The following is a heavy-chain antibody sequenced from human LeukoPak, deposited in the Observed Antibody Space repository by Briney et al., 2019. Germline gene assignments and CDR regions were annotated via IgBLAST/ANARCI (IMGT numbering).Heavy chain of an antibody. J-gene: IGHJ4*02. CDR3: ARGWRVMIFGVPRRTYFDY. D-gene: IGHD3-3*01. V-gene: IGHV4-34*01. Sequence: SETLSLTCAVYGGSFSGYYWSWIRQPPGKGLEWIGEINHSGSTNYNPSLKSRVTISVDTSKNQFSLKLSSVTAADTAVYYCARGWRVMIFGVPRRTYFDYWGQGTLVTVSS. CDR1: GGSFSGYY. CDR2: INHSGST.